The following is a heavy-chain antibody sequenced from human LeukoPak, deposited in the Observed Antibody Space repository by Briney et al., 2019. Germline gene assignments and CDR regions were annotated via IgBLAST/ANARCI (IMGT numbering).Heavy chain of an antibody. V-gene: IGHV4-59*01. Sequence: PSETLSLTCTVSGGSISSYYWSWIRQPPGKGLEWIGYIYFSGSTNYNASLTNRVTISVDTSKNQFSLKLSSVTAADTAVYYCAREVGYCSGGSCYSYFDYWGQGTLVTVSS. CDR3: AREVGYCSGGSCYSYFDY. CDR1: GGSISSYY. CDR2: IYFSGST. J-gene: IGHJ4*02. D-gene: IGHD2-15*01.